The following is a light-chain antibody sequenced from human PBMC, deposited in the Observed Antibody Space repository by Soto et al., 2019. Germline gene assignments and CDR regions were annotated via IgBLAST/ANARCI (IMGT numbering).Light chain of an antibody. V-gene: IGLV2-11*01. Sequence: QSALTQPRSVSGSPGQSVTFSCPGTSSDVGGYNFVSWYQQHPGKAPKFMIYDVTKRPSGVPDRFSGSKSGNTASLTISGLQAEDEADYYCCSYVGSYTSYVFGTGTKVTVL. CDR2: DVT. CDR1: SSDVGGYNF. CDR3: CSYVGSYTSYV. J-gene: IGLJ1*01.